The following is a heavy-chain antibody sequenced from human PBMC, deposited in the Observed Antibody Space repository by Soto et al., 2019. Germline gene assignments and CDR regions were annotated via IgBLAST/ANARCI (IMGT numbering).Heavy chain of an antibody. CDR2: IYPDDSDV. D-gene: IGHD5-12*01. V-gene: IGHV5-51*03. Sequence: EVHLVQSDAEVKKPGESLKISCKTSGYNFVNYWIGWVRQKPGRGLEWMGIIYPDDSDVSYSSSFRGQITISVDKSIRAVYLQWNSLEASDTAIYYCTRRYSGYDFSDHWGQGTPVTVSS. CDR3: TRRYSGYDFSDH. J-gene: IGHJ4*02. CDR1: GYNFVNYW.